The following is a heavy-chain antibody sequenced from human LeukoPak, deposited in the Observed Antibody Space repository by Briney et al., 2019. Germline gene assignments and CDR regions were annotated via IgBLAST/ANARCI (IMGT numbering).Heavy chain of an antibody. D-gene: IGHD2-15*01. CDR1: GYTFTSYD. J-gene: IGHJ3*01. V-gene: IGHV1-8*01. Sequence: ASVKVSCKASGYTFTSYDINWARQATGQGLEWMGWMKPHSGDTGYAQRFQGRVTMTRDTSTNTAYLELTSLISEDTAVYYCARYCSGNGCFPSSAAFDFWGQGTMVTVYS. CDR3: ARYCSGNGCFPSSAAFDF. CDR2: MKPHSGDT.